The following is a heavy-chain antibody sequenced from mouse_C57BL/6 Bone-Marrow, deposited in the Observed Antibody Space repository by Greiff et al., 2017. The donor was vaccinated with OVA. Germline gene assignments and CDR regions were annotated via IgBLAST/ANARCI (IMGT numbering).Heavy chain of an antibody. V-gene: IGHV1-81*01. D-gene: IGHD6-1*01. CDR1: GYTFTSYG. CDR3: ASPPLLFDY. CDR2: IYPRSGNT. J-gene: IGHJ2*01. Sequence: VKLQESGAELARPGASVKLSCKASGYTFTSYGISWVKQRTGQGLEWIGEIYPRSGNTYYNEKFKGKATLTADKSSSTAYMELRSLTSEDSAVYFCASPPLLFDYWGQGTTLTVSS.